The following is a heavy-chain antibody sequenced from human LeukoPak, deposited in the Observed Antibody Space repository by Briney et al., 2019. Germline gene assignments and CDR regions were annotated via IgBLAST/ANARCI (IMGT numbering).Heavy chain of an antibody. D-gene: IGHD6-19*01. J-gene: IGHJ5*02. CDR3: ARVAGWHWFDP. V-gene: IGHV3-23*01. CDR2: IRPSGDNT. CDR1: GFTFSSYS. Sequence: GGPLRLSCAASGFTFSSYSMTWVRQAPGRGLEGGASIRPSGDNTYYGDAVKGRFTISRDNSKNTVYLQMTNMRVDDTAVYYCARVAGWHWFDPWGQGTLVTVSS.